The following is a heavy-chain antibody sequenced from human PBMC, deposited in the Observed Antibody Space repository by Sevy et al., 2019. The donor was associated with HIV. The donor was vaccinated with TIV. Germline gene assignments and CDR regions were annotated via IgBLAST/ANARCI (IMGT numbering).Heavy chain of an antibody. J-gene: IGHJ6*02. CDR2: TYYWSKWYS. CDR1: GDSVSSSSAA. Sequence: SQTLSLTCAISGDSVSSSSAAWNWFRQSPSRGLEWLGRTYYWSKWYSDYEVSVKGRVTINPDTSKNQFSLHLESVTPEDTAVYFCARGDELNSYYYGMDVWGQGTTVTVSS. D-gene: IGHD1-7*01. V-gene: IGHV6-1*01. CDR3: ARGDELNSYYYGMDV.